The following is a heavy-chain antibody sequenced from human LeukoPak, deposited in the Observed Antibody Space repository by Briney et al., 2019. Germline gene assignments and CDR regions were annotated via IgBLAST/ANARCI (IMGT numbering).Heavy chain of an antibody. CDR2: IYSGGST. CDR1: GFTVSSNY. D-gene: IGHD3-22*01. Sequence: PGGSLRLSCAASGFTVSSNYMSWVRQAPGKGLEWVSVIYSGGSTYYADSVKGRFTISRDNSKNTLYLQMNSLRAEDTAVYYCARGSEYYDSSGHPSFDYWGQGTLVTVSS. J-gene: IGHJ4*02. V-gene: IGHV3-53*01. CDR3: ARGSEYYDSSGHPSFDY.